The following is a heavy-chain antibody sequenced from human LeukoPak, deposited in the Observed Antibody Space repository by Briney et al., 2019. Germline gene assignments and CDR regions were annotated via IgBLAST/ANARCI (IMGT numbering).Heavy chain of an antibody. Sequence: SETLSLTCTVSGGSIISYYWSRIRQPPGKGLEWIGYIYYSGSTNYNPSLKSRVTISVDTSKNQFSLKLSSVTAADTAVYYCARDRCSSTSCSYFDYWGQGTLVTVSS. V-gene: IGHV4-59*01. CDR2: IYYSGST. J-gene: IGHJ4*02. CDR3: ARDRCSSTSCSYFDY. CDR1: GGSIISYY. D-gene: IGHD2-2*01.